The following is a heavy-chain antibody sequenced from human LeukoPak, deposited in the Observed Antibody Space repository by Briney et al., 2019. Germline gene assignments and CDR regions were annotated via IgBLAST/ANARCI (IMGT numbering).Heavy chain of an antibody. CDR2: IYYSGST. J-gene: IGHJ4*02. D-gene: IGHD4-11*01. V-gene: IGHV4-30-4*01. Sequence: EPSETLSLTCTVSGGSISSGDYYWSWIRQPPGKGLEWIGYIYYSGSTYYNPSLKSRVAISVDASKNQFSLKLSSVTAADTAVYYCARGDSNFDYWGQGTLVTVSS. CDR3: ARGDSNFDY. CDR1: GGSISSGDYY.